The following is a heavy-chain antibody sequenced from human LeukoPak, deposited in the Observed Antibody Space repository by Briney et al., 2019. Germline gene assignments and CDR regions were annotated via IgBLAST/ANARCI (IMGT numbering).Heavy chain of an antibody. CDR3: AKEKGDYASDWFDP. J-gene: IGHJ5*02. V-gene: IGHV3-30*02. D-gene: IGHD4-17*01. CDR2: IRYDGSNK. CDR1: GFTFSSYG. Sequence: GGSLRLSCAASGFTFSSYGMHWVRQAPGKGPEWVAFIRYDGSNKYYADSVKGRFTISRDNSKNTLYLQMNSLRAEDTAVYYCAKEKGDYASDWFDPWGQGTLVTVSS.